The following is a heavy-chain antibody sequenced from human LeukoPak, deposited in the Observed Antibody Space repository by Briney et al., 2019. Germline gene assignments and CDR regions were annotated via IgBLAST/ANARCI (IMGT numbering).Heavy chain of an antibody. V-gene: IGHV1-69*13. CDR1: GGTFSSYA. CDR2: IIPIFGTA. Sequence: ASVKVSCKASGGTFSSYAISWVRQAPGQGLEWMGGIIPIFGTANYAQKFRGRVTITADESTSTAYMGLSSLRSEDTAVYYCARLSNYYDSSGQNSDAFDIWGQGTMVTVSS. J-gene: IGHJ3*02. CDR3: ARLSNYYDSSGQNSDAFDI. D-gene: IGHD3-22*01.